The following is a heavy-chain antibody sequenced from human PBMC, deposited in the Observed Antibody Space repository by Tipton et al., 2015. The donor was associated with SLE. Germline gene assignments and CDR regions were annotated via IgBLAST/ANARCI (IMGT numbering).Heavy chain of an antibody. V-gene: IGHV4-61*02. D-gene: IGHD4-11*01. CDR1: GGSISSGSHY. J-gene: IGHJ4*02. CDR2: IYYSGST. Sequence: LSLTCTVSGGSISSGSHYWSWIRQPAGKGLEWIGRIYYSGSTNYNPSLKSRFTISVDTSKNQFSLKLSSVTAADAAVYDCARWGGRTVNLDDWGQGTLVTVSS. CDR3: ARWGGRTVNLDD.